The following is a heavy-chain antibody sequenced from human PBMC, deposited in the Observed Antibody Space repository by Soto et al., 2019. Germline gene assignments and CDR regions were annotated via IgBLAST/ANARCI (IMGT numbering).Heavy chain of an antibody. CDR2: ISSSSSYI. CDR1: GFTFSSYS. Sequence: PGGSLRLSCAASGFTFSSYSMNWVRQAPGKGLEWVSSISSSSSYIYYADSVKGRFTISRDNAKNSLYLQMNSLRAEDTAVYYCARDWDGPNWFDPWGQGTLVTVSS. V-gene: IGHV3-21*01. CDR3: ARDWDGPNWFDP. D-gene: IGHD1-26*01. J-gene: IGHJ5*02.